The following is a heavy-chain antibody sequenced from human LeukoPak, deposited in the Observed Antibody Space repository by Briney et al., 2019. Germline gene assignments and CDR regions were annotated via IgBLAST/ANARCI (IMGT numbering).Heavy chain of an antibody. CDR3: ASSGLGGSGNYHRTWYNWFDP. D-gene: IGHD3-10*01. CDR2: IIPLFGTA. Sequence: GASVKVSCKASGYTFTGYYMHWVRQAPGQGLEWMGGIIPLFGTANYGQKSQGRVTITADKSTSTAYMELSSLRSEDAAVYYCASSGLGGSGNYHRTWYNWFDPWGQGTLITVSS. CDR1: GYTFTGYY. J-gene: IGHJ5*02. V-gene: IGHV1-69*06.